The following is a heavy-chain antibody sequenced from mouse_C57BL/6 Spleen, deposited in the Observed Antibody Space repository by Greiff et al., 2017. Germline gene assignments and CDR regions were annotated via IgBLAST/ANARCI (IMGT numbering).Heavy chain of an antibody. CDR2: IYPGDGDT. D-gene: IGHD1-1*01. J-gene: IGHJ2*01. CDR1: GYAFSSSW. CDR3: VLRVVATPFDY. Sequence: VQLQQSGPELVKPGASVKISCKASGYAFSSSWMNWVKQRPGKGLEWIGRIYPGDGDTNYNGKFKGKATLTADKSSSTAYMQLSSLTSEDSAVYFCVLRVVATPFDYWGQGTTLTVSS. V-gene: IGHV1-82*01.